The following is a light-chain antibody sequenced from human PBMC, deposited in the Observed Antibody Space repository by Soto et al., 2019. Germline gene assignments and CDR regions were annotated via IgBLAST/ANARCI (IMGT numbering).Light chain of an antibody. Sequence: NFMLTQPHSVSESPGKTVTISCTGSSCSIASNYVQWYQQRPGSAPTTVIYKDDQRPSGVPDRFSGSIDSSSNSASLTISGLKTEDGADYYCQSYDSSNHVVFGGGTKLTVL. V-gene: IGLV6-57*02. CDR3: QSYDSSNHVV. CDR1: SCSIASNY. J-gene: IGLJ2*01. CDR2: KDD.